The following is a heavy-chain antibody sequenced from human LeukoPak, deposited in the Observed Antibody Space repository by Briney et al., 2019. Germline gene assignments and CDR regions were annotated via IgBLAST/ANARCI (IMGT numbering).Heavy chain of an antibody. CDR3: ARVGYCSNTSCYTGDYNWFDP. Sequence: PGGSLRLSCAASGFTFSDYYVSWIRQAPGKGQEWVSYISSSGSTIYYADSVKGRFPISRDNAKNSLYLQMNSLRAEDTAVYYCARVGYCSNTSCYTGDYNWFDPWGQGTLVTVSS. V-gene: IGHV3-11*01. D-gene: IGHD2-2*02. J-gene: IGHJ5*02. CDR1: GFTFSDYY. CDR2: ISSSGSTI.